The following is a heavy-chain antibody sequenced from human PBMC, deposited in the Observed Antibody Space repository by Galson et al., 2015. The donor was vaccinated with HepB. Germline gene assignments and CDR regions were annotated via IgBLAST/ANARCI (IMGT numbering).Heavy chain of an antibody. V-gene: IGHV3-23*01. Sequence: SLRLSCAASGFTFNNYAMSWVRQTAGKGLEWVAALSISGDDAYYAGSVKGRFTISRDNSKNTLFLQMNSLRAEDTATYYCAKDSLGDDEFICSFDYWGQGALVTVSS. CDR3: AKDSLGDDEFICSFDY. CDR1: GFTFNNYA. CDR2: LSISGDDA. J-gene: IGHJ4*02. D-gene: IGHD3-16*01.